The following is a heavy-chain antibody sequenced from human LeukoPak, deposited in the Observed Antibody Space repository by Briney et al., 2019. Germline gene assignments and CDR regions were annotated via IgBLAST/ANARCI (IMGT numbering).Heavy chain of an antibody. D-gene: IGHD3-3*01. CDR3: ARELRAGSSYYDFWSGYYTTRYFDY. CDR1: RFTFSNYA. J-gene: IGHJ4*02. Sequence: GGSLRLSCAASRFTFSNYAMHWVRQAPGKGLEWVANIKQDGSEKYYVDSVKGRFTISRDNAKNSLYLQMNSLRAEDTAVYYCARELRAGSSYYDFWSGYYTTRYFDYWGQGTLVTVSS. CDR2: IKQDGSEK. V-gene: IGHV3-7*01.